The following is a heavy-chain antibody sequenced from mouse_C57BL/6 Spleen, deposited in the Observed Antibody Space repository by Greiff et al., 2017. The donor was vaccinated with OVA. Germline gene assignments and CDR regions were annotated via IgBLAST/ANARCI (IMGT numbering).Heavy chain of an antibody. Sequence: QVQLQQSGAELVKPGASVKMSCKASGYTFTTYPIEWMKQNHGKSLEWIGNFHPYNDDTKYNEKFKGKATLTVEKSSSTVYLELSRLTSDDAAVYDCARGPHYYGSSYGAMDYWGQGTSVTVSS. V-gene: IGHV1-47*01. D-gene: IGHD1-1*01. J-gene: IGHJ4*01. CDR1: GYTFTTYP. CDR2: FHPYNDDT. CDR3: ARGPHYYGSSYGAMDY.